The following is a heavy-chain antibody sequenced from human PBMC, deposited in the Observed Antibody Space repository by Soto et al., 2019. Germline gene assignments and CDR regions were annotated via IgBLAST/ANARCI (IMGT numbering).Heavy chain of an antibody. D-gene: IGHD3-16*01. Sequence: LRLSCAASGFTFSRHWMSWVRQAPGKGLEWVAKIKEDGSEKNYVDSVKGRFTISRDNAKNSLYLQMNSLRAEDTAVYYCARDGLPFALDIWGQGTMVTVSS. V-gene: IGHV3-7*03. CDR1: GFTFSRHW. CDR3: ARDGLPFALDI. J-gene: IGHJ3*02. CDR2: IKEDGSEK.